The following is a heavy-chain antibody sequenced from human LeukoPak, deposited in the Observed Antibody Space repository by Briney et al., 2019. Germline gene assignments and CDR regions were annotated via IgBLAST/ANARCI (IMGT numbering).Heavy chain of an antibody. J-gene: IGHJ4*02. D-gene: IGHD4-17*01. CDR3: AKTTVTTYVLDY. CDR1: GGSFSGYY. V-gene: IGHV4-34*01. Sequence: PSETLSLTCAVYGGSFSGYYWSWIRQPPGKGLEWIGEINHSGSTNYNPSLKSRVTISVDTSKNQFSLKLSSVTAADTAVYYCAKTTVTTYVLDYWGQGTLVTVSS. CDR2: INHSGST.